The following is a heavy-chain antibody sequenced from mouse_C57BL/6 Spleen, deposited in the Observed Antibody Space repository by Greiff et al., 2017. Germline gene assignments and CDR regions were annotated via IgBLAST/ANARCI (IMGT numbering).Heavy chain of an antibody. J-gene: IGHJ3*01. V-gene: IGHV10-1*01. CDR1: GFSFNTYA. Sequence: EVQGVESGGGLVQPKGSFKLSCAASGFSFNTYAMNWVRQAPGKGLEWVARIRSKSNNYATYYAVSVKDRFTISRDDSESMLYLQMNNLKTEDTAMYYCVRHLDGYSYWGQGTLVTVSA. CDR3: VRHLDGYSY. CDR2: IRSKSNNYAT. D-gene: IGHD2-3*01.